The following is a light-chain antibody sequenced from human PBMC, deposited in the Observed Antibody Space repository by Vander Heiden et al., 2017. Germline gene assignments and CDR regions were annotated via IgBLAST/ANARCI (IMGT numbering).Light chain of an antibody. J-gene: IGKJ1*01. CDR1: QSISSW. V-gene: IGKV1-5*03. CDR3: QRDYSYSRT. CDR2: KAS. Sequence: DIQMTQSPSTLSASVGDRVTITCRASQSISSWLAWYQQKPGKAPKLLIYKASSLESGVPSRFSGSGSGTEFTLTISSRQPDDFATYYCQRDYSYSRTFGQGTKVEIK.